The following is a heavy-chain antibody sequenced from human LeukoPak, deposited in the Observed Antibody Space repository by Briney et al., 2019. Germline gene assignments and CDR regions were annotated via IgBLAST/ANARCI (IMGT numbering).Heavy chain of an antibody. D-gene: IGHD1-1*01. CDR3: ASYNWNDRSAFDI. Sequence: GGSLRLSCAASGFTFSSYWMSWVRQAPGKGLEWVANIKQDGSEKYYVDSVKGRFTISRDNAKNSLYLQMNSLRAEDTAVYYCASYNWNDRSAFDIWGQGTMVTVSS. J-gene: IGHJ3*02. CDR2: IKQDGSEK. CDR1: GFTFSSYW. V-gene: IGHV3-7*01.